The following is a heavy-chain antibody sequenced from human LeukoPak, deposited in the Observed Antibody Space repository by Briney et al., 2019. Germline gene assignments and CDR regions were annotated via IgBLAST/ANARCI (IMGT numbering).Heavy chain of an antibody. D-gene: IGHD1-26*01. J-gene: IGHJ4*02. Sequence: KPGGSLRLSCAASGFTFSSYGMNWVRQAPAKGLEWVSSITSSGRNIYYADSLKGRFTISRDNAKNSLYLQMNSLRAEDTAVYYCVRGGSNSPYYLDCWGQGTLVTLSS. CDR1: GFTFSSYG. V-gene: IGHV3-21*01. CDR3: VRGGSNSPYYLDC. CDR2: ITSSGRNI.